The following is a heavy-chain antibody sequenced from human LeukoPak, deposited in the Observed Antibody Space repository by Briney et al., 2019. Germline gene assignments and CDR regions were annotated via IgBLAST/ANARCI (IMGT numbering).Heavy chain of an antibody. D-gene: IGHD3-10*01. CDR2: MNPNSGNT. V-gene: IGHV1-8*01. CDR3: ARGPWISGSYYFDY. CDR1: GYTFTSYD. Sequence: ASVKVSCKASGYTFTSYDFNWVRQATGQGLEWMGWMNPNSGNTGYAQKFQGRVTMTRNTSISTAYMELSSLRSEDTAVYYCARGPWISGSYYFDYWGQGTLVTVSS. J-gene: IGHJ4*02.